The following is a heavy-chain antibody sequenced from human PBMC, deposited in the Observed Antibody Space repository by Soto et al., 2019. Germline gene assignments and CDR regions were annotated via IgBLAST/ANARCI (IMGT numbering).Heavy chain of an antibody. J-gene: IGHJ6*02. CDR1: GFTFSIYA. V-gene: IGHV3-23*01. CDR3: AKVVRFLEWFYYYGMDV. Sequence: GGSLRLSCAASGFTFSIYAMSWVRQAPGKGLEWVSAISGSGGSTYYADSVKGRFTISRDNSKNTLYLQMNSLRAEDTAVYYCAKVVRFLEWFYYYGMDVWGQGTTVTVSS. CDR2: ISGSGGST. D-gene: IGHD3-3*01.